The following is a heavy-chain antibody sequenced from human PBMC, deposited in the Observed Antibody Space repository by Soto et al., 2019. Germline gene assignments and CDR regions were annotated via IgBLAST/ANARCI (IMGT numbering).Heavy chain of an antibody. CDR3: ARRFGTIFGVVHRFALDI. V-gene: IGHV3-48*01. CDR2: ILSSNTGT. CDR1: GFTFGTYT. D-gene: IGHD3-3*01. J-gene: IGHJ3*02. Sequence: PGGSLRLSCAASGFTFGTYTMNWVRQAPGKGLEWVSYILSSNTGTYYADSVKGRFTISRDNAKNSLYLQMNSLRAEDTAVYYCARRFGTIFGVVHRFALDIWGQGTMVTVSS.